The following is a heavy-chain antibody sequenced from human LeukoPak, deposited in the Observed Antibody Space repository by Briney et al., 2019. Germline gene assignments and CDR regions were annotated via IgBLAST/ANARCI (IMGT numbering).Heavy chain of an antibody. V-gene: IGHV3-30-3*01. CDR2: ISYDGSNK. CDR3: ARSPRGGYCSSTSCSPLRYYYYMDV. J-gene: IGHJ6*03. CDR1: GFTFSSYA. D-gene: IGHD2-2*01. Sequence: GRSLRLSCAASGFTFSSYAMHWVRQAPGKGLEWVAVISYDGSNKYYADSVKGRFTISRDNSKNTLYLQMNSLRAEDTAVYYCARSPRGGYCSSTSCSPLRYYYYMDVWGKGTTVTVSS.